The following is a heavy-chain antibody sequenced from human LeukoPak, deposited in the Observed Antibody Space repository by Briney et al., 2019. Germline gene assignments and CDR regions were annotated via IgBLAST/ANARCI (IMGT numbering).Heavy chain of an antibody. CDR2: ISPGADYT. CDR1: GDSITSYF. V-gene: IGHV1-46*01. Sequence: ASVKISCKASGDSITSYFMHWVRQPPGQGLEWLGIISPGADYTTYAQRSQGRISMTRDASTSTVYMELSSLRSDDTAVYYCARADDQHFDHWGQGTLVTVSS. J-gene: IGHJ4*02. CDR3: ARADDQHFDH.